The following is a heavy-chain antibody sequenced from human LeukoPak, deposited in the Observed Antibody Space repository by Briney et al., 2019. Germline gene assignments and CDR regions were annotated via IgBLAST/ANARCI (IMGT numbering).Heavy chain of an antibody. CDR2: ISCDGSNK. V-gene: IGHV3-30*18. D-gene: IGHD3-22*01. Sequence: PGRSLRLSCAASGFTFSSYGMHWVRQAPGKGLEWVAVISCDGSNKYYADSVKGRFTISRDNSKNTLYLQMNSLRAEDTAVYYCAKEGSYYYDSSGYYPPYFDYWGQGTLVTVSS. CDR3: AKEGSYYYDSSGYYPPYFDY. CDR1: GFTFSSYG. J-gene: IGHJ4*02.